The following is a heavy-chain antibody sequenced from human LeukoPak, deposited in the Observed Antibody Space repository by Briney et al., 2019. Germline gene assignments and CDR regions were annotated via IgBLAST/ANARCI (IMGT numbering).Heavy chain of an antibody. Sequence: SGGSLRLSCAASGFTFSSYGMHWVRQAPGKGLEWVAVISYDGSNKYYADSVKGRFTISRDNSKNTLYLQMNSLRAEDTAVYYCAKSERFDPWGRGTLVTVSS. CDR1: GFTFSSYG. CDR2: ISYDGSNK. V-gene: IGHV3-30*18. CDR3: AKSERFDP. J-gene: IGHJ5*02.